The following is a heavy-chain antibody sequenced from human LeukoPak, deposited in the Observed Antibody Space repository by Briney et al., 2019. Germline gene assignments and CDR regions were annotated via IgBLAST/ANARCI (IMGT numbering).Heavy chain of an antibody. CDR1: GYTFTGYY. V-gene: IGHV1-2*02. J-gene: IGHJ4*02. CDR2: INPNSGGT. Sequence: GASVKVSCKASGYTFTGYYMHWVLQAPGHGLEWMGWINPNSGGTNYAQKFQGRVNMTRDTSISTAYMELSRLRSDDTAVYYCARQVGEQLVETFDYWGQGTLATVSS. CDR3: ARQVGEQLVETFDY. D-gene: IGHD6-6*01.